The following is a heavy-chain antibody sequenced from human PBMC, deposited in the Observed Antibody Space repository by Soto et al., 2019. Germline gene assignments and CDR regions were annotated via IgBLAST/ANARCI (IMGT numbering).Heavy chain of an antibody. CDR1: GGSFSGYY. V-gene: IGHV4-34*01. CDR3: ARSGTALAVAGTDI. CDR2: INHSGST. D-gene: IGHD6-19*01. J-gene: IGHJ3*02. Sequence: SETLSLTCAVYGGSFSGYYWSWIRQPPGKGLEWIGEINHSGSTNYNPSLKSRVTISVDTSKNQFSLKLSSVTAADTAVYYCARSGTALAVAGTDIWGQGTMVTVSS.